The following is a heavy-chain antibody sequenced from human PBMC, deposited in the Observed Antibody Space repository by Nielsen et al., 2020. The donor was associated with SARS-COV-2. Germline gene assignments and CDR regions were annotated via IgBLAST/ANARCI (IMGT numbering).Heavy chain of an antibody. CDR3: VKWVQLDLGYYYHGMDV. V-gene: IGHV3-23*01. J-gene: IGHJ6*02. CDR2: IRTSDDPT. Sequence: GESLKISCAASEFTFSSYAMAWVRQAPGKGLEWVSAIRTSDDPTYYADSVKGRCTLSRDNSKNTLFLQMNSLRVEDTAVYYCVKWVQLDLGYYYHGMDVWGQGTTVTVSS. D-gene: IGHD6-6*01. CDR1: EFTFSSYA.